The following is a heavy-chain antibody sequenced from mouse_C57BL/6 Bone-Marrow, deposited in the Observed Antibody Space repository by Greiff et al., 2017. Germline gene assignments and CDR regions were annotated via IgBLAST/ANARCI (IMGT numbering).Heavy chain of an antibody. CDR3: HYDGYSYYFDY. CDR1: GFNIKDDY. CDR2: IDPENGDT. Sequence: VHVKQSGAELVRPGASVKLSCTASGFNIKDDYMHWVKQRPEQGLEWIGWIDPENGDTEYASKFQGKATITADTSSNTAYLQLSSLTSEDTAVYYCHYDGYSYYFDYWGQGTTLTVSS. V-gene: IGHV14-4*01. J-gene: IGHJ2*01. D-gene: IGHD2-3*01.